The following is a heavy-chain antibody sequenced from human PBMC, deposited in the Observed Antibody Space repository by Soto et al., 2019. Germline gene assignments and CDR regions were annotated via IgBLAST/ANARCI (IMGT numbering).Heavy chain of an antibody. D-gene: IGHD3-10*01. V-gene: IGHV4-31*03. J-gene: IGHJ5*02. CDR3: ATHYGSGSYYRFDP. Sequence: SETLSLTCTVSGGSISSGGYYWSWIRQHPGKGLEWIGYIYYSGSTYYNPSLKSRVTISVDTSKNQFSLKLSSVTAADTAVYYCATHYGSGSYYRFDPWGQGTLVTVSS. CDR1: GGSISSGGYY. CDR2: IYYSGST.